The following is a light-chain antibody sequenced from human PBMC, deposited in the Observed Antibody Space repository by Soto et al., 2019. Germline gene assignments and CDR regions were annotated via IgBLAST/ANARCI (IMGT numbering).Light chain of an antibody. J-gene: IGKJ1*01. Sequence: DIQMTQSPSTVSASVGDRVTITCRASQSISTWLAWYQHKPGEAPKLLIYKASSLESGVPSRFSGSGSGTEFTLTISSLEPDDFATYYCQQYNRYWTFVQGTKVEVK. V-gene: IGKV1-5*03. CDR3: QQYNRYWT. CDR2: KAS. CDR1: QSISTW.